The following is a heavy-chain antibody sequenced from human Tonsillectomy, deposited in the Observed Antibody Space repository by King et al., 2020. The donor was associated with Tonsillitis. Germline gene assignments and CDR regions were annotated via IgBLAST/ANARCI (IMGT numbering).Heavy chain of an antibody. Sequence: VQLVESGAEVKRPGSSVKVSCKASGGTFSNYAVSWVRQAPGQGLEWMGGIIPVFGTKNYAQKFQGRVTINADKTTTTAYMELSSLRSEDTAVYYCARENDDSGGAFDVWGQGTMVTVSS. J-gene: IGHJ3*01. V-gene: IGHV1-69*06. CDR2: IIPVFGTK. CDR3: ARENDDSGGAFDV. CDR1: GGTFSNYA. D-gene: IGHD3-22*01.